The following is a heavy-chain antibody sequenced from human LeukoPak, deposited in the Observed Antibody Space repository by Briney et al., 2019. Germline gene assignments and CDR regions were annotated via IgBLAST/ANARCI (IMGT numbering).Heavy chain of an antibody. CDR3: ARDHGRNWFDP. V-gene: IGHV4-59*01. CDR2: IYYSGST. J-gene: IGHJ5*02. D-gene: IGHD5-24*01. CDR1: GGSISSYY. Sequence: KPSETLSLTCTVSGGSISSYYWSWIRQPPGKGLEWIGYIYYSGSTNYNPSLKSRVTISVDTSKNQFPLKLSSVTAADTAVYYCARDHGRNWFDPWGQGTLVTVSS.